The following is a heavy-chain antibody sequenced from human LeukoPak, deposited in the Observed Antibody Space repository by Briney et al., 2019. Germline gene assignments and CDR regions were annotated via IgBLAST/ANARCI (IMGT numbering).Heavy chain of an antibody. D-gene: IGHD2-15*01. CDR3: ARDRDAIAALSGYWFDP. CDR2: ISYDGSNK. J-gene: IGHJ5*02. Sequence: GGSLRLSCAASRFTFSSYPMHWVRQAPGKGLEWVAVISYDGSNKYYADSVKGRFTISRDNSKNTLYLQMNSLRAEDTAVYYCARDRDAIAALSGYWFDPWGQGTLVTVSS. CDR1: RFTFSSYP. V-gene: IGHV3-30*04.